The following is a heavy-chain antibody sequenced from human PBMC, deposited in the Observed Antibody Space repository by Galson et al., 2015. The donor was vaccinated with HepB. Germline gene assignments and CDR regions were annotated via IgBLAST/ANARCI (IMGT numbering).Heavy chain of an antibody. CDR2: ISSSSSYI. Sequence: SLRLSCAASGFTFSSYSMNWVRQAPGKGLEWVSSISSSSSYIYYADSVKGRLTISRDNAKNSLYLQMNSLRAEDTAVYYCARGTAAIGPGDMDVWGKGTTVTVSS. V-gene: IGHV3-21*01. J-gene: IGHJ6*03. CDR3: ARGTAAIGPGDMDV. CDR1: GFTFSSYS. D-gene: IGHD2-2*02.